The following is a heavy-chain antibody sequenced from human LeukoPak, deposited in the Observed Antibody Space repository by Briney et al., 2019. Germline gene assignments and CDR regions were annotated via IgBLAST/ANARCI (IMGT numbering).Heavy chain of an antibody. J-gene: IGHJ5*02. CDR3: AKRLAFNWFDP. CDR1: GGSITSYY. V-gene: IGHV4-59*01. Sequence: SETLSLTCIVSGGSITSYYWSWIRQPPGKGLEWIGNINYSGKINYNPSLKSRVTMSVDTSRNQFSLKLTYVTAADTAVYYCAKRLAFNWFDPWGQGTLVTVSS. D-gene: IGHD6-19*01. CDR2: INYSGKI.